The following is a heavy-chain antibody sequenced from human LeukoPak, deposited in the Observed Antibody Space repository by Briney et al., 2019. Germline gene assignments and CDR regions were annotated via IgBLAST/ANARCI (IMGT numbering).Heavy chain of an antibody. D-gene: IGHD3-16*01. J-gene: IGHJ4*02. CDR1: GGSFSGYY. CDR3: ARGSQGLGD. V-gene: IGHV4-34*01. CDR2: INHSGST. Sequence: SETLSLTCAVYGGSFSGYYWSWIRQPPGKGLEWIGEINHSGSTNYNPSLESRVTMSVDTSKNQFSLKLSSVTAADTAVYYCARGSQGLGDWGQGTLVTVSS.